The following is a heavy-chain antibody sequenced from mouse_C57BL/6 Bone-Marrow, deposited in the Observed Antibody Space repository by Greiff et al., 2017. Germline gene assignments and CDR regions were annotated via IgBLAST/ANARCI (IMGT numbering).Heavy chain of an antibody. Sequence: QVQLQQSGAALAKPGASVKLSCKASGYTFTSYWMHWVKQRPGQGLEWIGYINPSSGYTKYNQKFKDKATLTADKSSSTAYMQLSSLTYEDSAVYYCAIEPLWYFDVWGTGTTVTVSS. CDR1: GYTFTSYW. V-gene: IGHV1-7*01. J-gene: IGHJ1*03. CDR2: INPSSGYT. CDR3: AIEPLWYFDV.